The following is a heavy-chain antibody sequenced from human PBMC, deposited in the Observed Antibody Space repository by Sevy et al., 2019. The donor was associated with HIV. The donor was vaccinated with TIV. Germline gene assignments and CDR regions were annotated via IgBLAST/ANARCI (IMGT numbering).Heavy chain of an antibody. CDR1: GFTFSGSA. CDR3: TRLGYYDSSGYYNY. J-gene: IGHJ4*02. D-gene: IGHD3-22*01. CDR2: IRSKANSYAT. V-gene: IGHV3-73*01. Sequence: GGSLRLSCAASGFTFSGSAMHWVRQASGKGLEWVGRIRSKANSYATAYAASVKGRFTISRDDSKNTAYLQMNSLKTEDTAVYYCTRLGYYDSSGYYNYWGQRTLVTVSS.